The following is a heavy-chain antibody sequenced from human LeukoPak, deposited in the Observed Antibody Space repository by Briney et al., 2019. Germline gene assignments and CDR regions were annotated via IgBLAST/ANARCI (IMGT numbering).Heavy chain of an antibody. CDR2: IIPIFGTA. CDR1: GGTFSSYA. CDR3: ARVIVVPAGIGASWFDP. D-gene: IGHD2-2*02. Sequence: GASVKLSCKASGGTFSSYAIGWVRQGPGQGLEWIGGIIPIFGTANYAQKFQGRVTITTDESTSTAYMELSSLRSEDTAVYYWARVIVVPAGIGASWFDPWGQGTLVTVSS. V-gene: IGHV1-69*05. J-gene: IGHJ5*02.